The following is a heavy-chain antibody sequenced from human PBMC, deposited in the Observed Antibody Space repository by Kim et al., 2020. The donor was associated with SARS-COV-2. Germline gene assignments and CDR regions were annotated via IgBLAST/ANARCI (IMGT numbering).Heavy chain of an antibody. J-gene: IGHJ6*01. CDR1: GFTFSTYW. CDR3: ARDRRETSGSYYGSIYY. V-gene: IGHV3-7*01. Sequence: GGSLRLSCAASGFTFSTYWTTWVRQAPGKGLEWVATISQQGSEKYYVDSVKGRFTISRDNTKNSLYLQMNSLRVEDTAVYYCARDRRETSGSYYGSIYY. D-gene: IGHD3-10*01. CDR2: ISQQGSEK.